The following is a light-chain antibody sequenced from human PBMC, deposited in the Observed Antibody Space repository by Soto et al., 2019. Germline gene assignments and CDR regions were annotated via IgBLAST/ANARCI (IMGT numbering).Light chain of an antibody. CDR3: KQYNNWPTT. Sequence: EVVMTQSPATLSVSPGERATLSCRASQSVSSNLAWYQQNLGQAPRLLIYGAYTRATGIQARFSGSGSGTEFTLTIKSLQSEDFAVYYCKQYNNWPTTVGQGTKVDIK. J-gene: IGKJ1*01. CDR1: QSVSSN. V-gene: IGKV3-15*01. CDR2: GAY.